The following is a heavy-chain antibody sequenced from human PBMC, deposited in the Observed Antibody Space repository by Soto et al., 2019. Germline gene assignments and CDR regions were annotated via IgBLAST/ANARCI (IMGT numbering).Heavy chain of an antibody. CDR1: GGSISSGDYY. Sequence: QVQLQESGPGLVKPSQTLSLTCTVSGGSISSGDYYWSWIRQPPGKGLEWIGYIYYRVSTYYNPSLKSRVTISVDTSKNQFTLKLSAVTAADTAVYYCARAPYLYCSGGSCYLHNGCDPWGQGTLVTVSS. V-gene: IGHV4-30-4*01. J-gene: IGHJ5*02. CDR2: IYYRVST. D-gene: IGHD2-15*01. CDR3: ARAPYLYCSGGSCYLHNGCDP.